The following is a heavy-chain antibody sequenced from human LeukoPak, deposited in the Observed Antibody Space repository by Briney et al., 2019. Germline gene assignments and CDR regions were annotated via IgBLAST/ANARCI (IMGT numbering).Heavy chain of an antibody. J-gene: IGHJ5*02. V-gene: IGHV4-39*01. CDR1: GVSITHY. CDR3: ARQWDIVATWGRWFDP. Sequence: SETLSLACTVSGVSITHYWGWIRQPPGKGLEWIGSFYYSGNTYYNSSLESRVTISVDTSKNQFSLKLTSVTAADTAIYYCARQWDIVATWGRWFDPWGQGILVTVSS. CDR2: FYYSGNT. D-gene: IGHD5-12*01.